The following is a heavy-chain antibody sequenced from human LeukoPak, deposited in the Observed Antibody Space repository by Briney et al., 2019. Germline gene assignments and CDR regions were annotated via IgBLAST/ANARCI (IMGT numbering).Heavy chain of an antibody. CDR2: ISSDGSTT. CDR1: GFIFNNYW. D-gene: IGHD2-21*02. Sequence: GGSLRLSCAGSGFIFNNYWMHWARQIPGKGLVWVSQISSDGSTTNYADSVKGRFTVSRDNAKNTVYLQMNSLRADDTAVYFCARGIVVVTEIAWFDPWGQGTLVTVSS. J-gene: IGHJ5*02. V-gene: IGHV3-74*01. CDR3: ARGIVVVTEIAWFDP.